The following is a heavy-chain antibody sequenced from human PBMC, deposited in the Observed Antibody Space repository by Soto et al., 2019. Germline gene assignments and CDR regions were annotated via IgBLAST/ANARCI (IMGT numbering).Heavy chain of an antibody. CDR1: VGTFSSYD. Sequence: SLKVSCKASVGTFSSYDIICVRQAPGQGLEWMGGIIPIFGTANYAQKFQGRVTITADKSTSTAYMELSSLRSEDTAVYYCAANYYDSSTVDYWGQGTLVTVSS. CDR2: IIPIFGTA. CDR3: AANYYDSSTVDY. V-gene: IGHV1-69*06. J-gene: IGHJ4*02. D-gene: IGHD3-22*01.